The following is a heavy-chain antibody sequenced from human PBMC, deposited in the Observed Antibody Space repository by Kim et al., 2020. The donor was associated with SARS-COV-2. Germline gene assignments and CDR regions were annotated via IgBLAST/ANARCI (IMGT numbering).Heavy chain of an antibody. CDR1: GYSISSGYY. CDR2: IYHSGST. J-gene: IGHJ5*02. CDR3: ASANVLLWFGEFWWFDP. D-gene: IGHD3-10*01. V-gene: IGHV4-38-2*02. Sequence: SETLSLTCTVSGYSISSGYYWGWIRQPPGKGLEWIGSIYHSGSTYYNPSLKSRVTISVDTSKNQFSLKLSSVTAADTAVYYCASANVLLWFGEFWWFDP.